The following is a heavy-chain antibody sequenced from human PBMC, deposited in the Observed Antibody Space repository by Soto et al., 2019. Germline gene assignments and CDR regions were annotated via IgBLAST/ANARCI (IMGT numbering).Heavy chain of an antibody. V-gene: IGHV3-30-3*01. J-gene: IGHJ6*02. CDR2: ISYDGSNK. Sequence: QLQLVESGGGVVQPGRSLRLSCAASGSTFSNYIMHWVRQAPGKGLEWVAFISYDGSNKDYADSVEGRFTISRDNSKNPLYLQLSSLRPEDTAVYYCAGGDNYYALGVWGQGTTVTVSS. CDR1: GSTFSNYI. D-gene: IGHD2-15*01. CDR3: AGGDNYYALGV.